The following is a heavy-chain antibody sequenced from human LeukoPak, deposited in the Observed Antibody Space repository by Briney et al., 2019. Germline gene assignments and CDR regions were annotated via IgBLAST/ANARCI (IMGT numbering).Heavy chain of an antibody. CDR2: ISWNSDSI. V-gene: IGHV3-9*01. CDR3: ARIGY. CDR1: GFTFDDYA. Sequence: GGSPRLSCAASGFTFDDYAMHWVRQAPGKGLERVSGISWNSDSIGYADSVKGRFTISRDNAKNFLYLQMNSLRADDTALYYCARIGYWGQGTLVTASS. J-gene: IGHJ4*02. D-gene: IGHD2-15*01.